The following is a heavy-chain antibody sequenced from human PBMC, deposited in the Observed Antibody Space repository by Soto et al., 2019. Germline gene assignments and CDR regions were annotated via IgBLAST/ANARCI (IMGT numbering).Heavy chain of an antibody. CDR2: INSDGSGT. D-gene: IGHD3-10*01. V-gene: IGHV3-74*01. Sequence: PGGSLRLSCAASGFTFSRSWMHWVRQVSGQGLVWVSRINSDGSGTRYADSVKGRFTISRDNAKNTLSLQMNSLRAEDTAVYYCARDSYGQYFYYGMDGWGQGSTVTVSS. CDR3: ARDSYGQYFYYGMDG. J-gene: IGHJ6*02. CDR1: GFTFSRSW.